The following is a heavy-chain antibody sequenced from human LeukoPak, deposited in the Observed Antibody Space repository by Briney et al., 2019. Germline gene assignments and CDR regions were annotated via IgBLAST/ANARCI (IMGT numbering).Heavy chain of an antibody. CDR1: GGSISSYY. Sequence: PSETLSLTCTVSGGSISSYYWSWIRQPPGKGLEWIGYIYYSGSTNYNPSLKSRVTISVDTSKNQFSLKLSSVTAADTAVYYCARRVYSSSWYYWGQGTLVTVSS. D-gene: IGHD6-13*01. CDR3: ARRVYSSSWYY. CDR2: IYYSGST. V-gene: IGHV4-59*01. J-gene: IGHJ4*02.